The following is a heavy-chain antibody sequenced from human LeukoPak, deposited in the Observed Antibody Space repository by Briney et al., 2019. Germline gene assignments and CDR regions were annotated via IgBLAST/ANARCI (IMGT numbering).Heavy chain of an antibody. CDR1: GGSISSSSYY. J-gene: IGHJ5*02. V-gene: IGHV4-39*07. CDR2: IYYSGST. D-gene: IGHD7-27*01. Sequence: SETLSLTCTVSGGSISSSSYYWGWIRQPPGKGLEWIGSIYYSGSTNYNPSLKSRVTISVDTSKNQFSLKLSSVTAADTAVYYCARGSGSGDPPYWFDPWGQGTLVTVSS. CDR3: ARGSGSGDPPYWFDP.